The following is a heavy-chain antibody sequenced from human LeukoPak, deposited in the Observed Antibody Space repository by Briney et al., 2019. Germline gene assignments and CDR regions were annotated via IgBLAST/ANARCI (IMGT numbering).Heavy chain of an antibody. CDR3: AKDSHSKGDF. D-gene: IGHD6-13*01. Sequence: GGSLRLSCAASGFTFSYHWMTWVRQAPGKGLEWVANIKNDGAVKNYVDSMKGRFTISRDNAKNSLYLQMNSLRAEDTAVYYCAKDSHSKGDFWGQGVLVTASS. CDR2: IKNDGAVK. CDR1: GFTFSYHW. J-gene: IGHJ4*02. V-gene: IGHV3-7*01.